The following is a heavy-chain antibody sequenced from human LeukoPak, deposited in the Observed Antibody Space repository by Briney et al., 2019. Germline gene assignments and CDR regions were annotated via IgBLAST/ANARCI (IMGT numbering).Heavy chain of an antibody. J-gene: IGHJ6*03. CDR1: GYSISSGYY. V-gene: IGHV4-38-2*02. Sequence: HPSETLSLTCTVSGYSISSGYYWVWIRQTPGKGLEWIGSIYRSGSTNYNPSLKSRVTISVDTSKNQFSLKVNSVTAADTALYYCARGDCSSTICYSPMDVWGKGTTVTVSS. CDR2: IYRSGST. D-gene: IGHD2-2*01. CDR3: ARGDCSSTICYSPMDV.